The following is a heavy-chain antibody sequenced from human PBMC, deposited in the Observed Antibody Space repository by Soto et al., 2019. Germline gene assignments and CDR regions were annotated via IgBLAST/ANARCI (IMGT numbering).Heavy chain of an antibody. CDR1: GGSISSYY. J-gene: IGHJ6*02. V-gene: IGHV4-59*01. CDR3: AREPGELDVNYYGMDV. CDR2: IYYSGST. D-gene: IGHD3-10*01. Sequence: PSETLSLTCTVSGGSISSYYWSWIRQPPGKGLEWIGYIYYSGSTNYNPSLKSRVTISVDTSKNQFSLKLSSVTAADTAVYYCAREPGELDVNYYGMDVWGQGTTVTVS.